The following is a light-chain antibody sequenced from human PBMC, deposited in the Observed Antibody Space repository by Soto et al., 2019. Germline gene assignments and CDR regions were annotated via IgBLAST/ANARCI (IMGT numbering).Light chain of an antibody. CDR1: QSLVHSDGKTK. J-gene: IGKJ2*01. CDR3: VQATRFPHT. V-gene: IGKV2-24*01. Sequence: DIVMTQTPLPSPVSLGQSASISCRSSQSLVHSDGKTKLSWLHQRPGQPPRLLIHDISDRLSGVPDRISGSGAGTEFTLKISRVEAEDVGIYYCVQATRFPHTFGQGTKLEIK. CDR2: DIS.